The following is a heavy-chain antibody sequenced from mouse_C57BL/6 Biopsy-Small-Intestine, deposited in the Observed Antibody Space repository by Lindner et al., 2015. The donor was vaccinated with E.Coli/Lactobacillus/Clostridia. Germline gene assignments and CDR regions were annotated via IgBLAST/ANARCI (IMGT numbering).Heavy chain of an antibody. CDR1: GYAFTNYL. CDR2: INPGSGGT. J-gene: IGHJ4*01. CDR3: ARKGGAMDY. V-gene: IGHV1-54*01. Sequence: VQLQESGAELVRPGTSVKVSCKASGYAFTNYLIEWVKQRPGQGLEWIGVINPGSGGTNYNEKFKGKATLTADKSSSTAYTQLSSLTSEDSAVYFCARKGGAMDYWGQGTSVTVSS.